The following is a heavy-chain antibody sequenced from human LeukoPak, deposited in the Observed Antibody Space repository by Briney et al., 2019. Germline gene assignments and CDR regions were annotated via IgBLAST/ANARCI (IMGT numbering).Heavy chain of an antibody. J-gene: IGHJ4*02. CDR1: GFTFSAYW. Sequence: GGSLRLSCAASGFTFSAYWMTWVRQAPGTGLEWVSNINTAGSETYYVHRGNGRFRNSRDNAKNLVYLQMSSLRAEDTAVYRCARWGYVAAVDVWGQGTPVTVSS. V-gene: IGHV3-7*01. CDR2: INTAGSET. CDR3: ARWGYVAAVDV. D-gene: IGHD2-15*01.